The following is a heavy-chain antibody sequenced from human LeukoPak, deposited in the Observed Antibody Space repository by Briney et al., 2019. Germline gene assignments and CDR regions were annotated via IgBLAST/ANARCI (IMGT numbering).Heavy chain of an antibody. J-gene: IGHJ4*01. V-gene: IGHV3-9*01. CDR3: AKAGCSSTTCYTNC. Sequence: GGSLRLSCAASGFTFDDYAMHWVRQAPGKGLEWVSGISWNSGTIDYADSVKGRFTISRDNAKNSLYLQMNSLRAEDTALYYCAKAGCSSTTCYTNCWGQEPWSPSPQ. CDR2: ISWNSGTI. D-gene: IGHD2-2*02. CDR1: GFTFDDYA.